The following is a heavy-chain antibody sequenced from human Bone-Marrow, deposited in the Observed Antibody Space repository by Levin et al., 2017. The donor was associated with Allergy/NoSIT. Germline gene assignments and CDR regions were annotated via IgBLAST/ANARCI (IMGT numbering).Heavy chain of an antibody. Sequence: ASVKVSCASSGFTFSGYWMAWVRQAPGKGLEWVANINRDGGDGYYVDSVKGRFTISRDNARNSLDLQMNSMRVEDTAVYYCARNGAWSFEFWGQGTLVTVSS. CDR3: ARNGAWSFEF. V-gene: IGHV3-7*02. CDR1: GFTFSGYW. J-gene: IGHJ4*02. CDR2: INRDGGDG. D-gene: IGHD2-8*01.